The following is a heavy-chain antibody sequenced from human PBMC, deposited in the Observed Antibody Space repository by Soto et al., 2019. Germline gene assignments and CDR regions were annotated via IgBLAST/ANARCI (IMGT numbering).Heavy chain of an antibody. Sequence: QVQLVQSGAEVKKPGASVKVSCKASGYTFTSYGISWVRQAPGRGLEWMGWISAYNGNTNYAQKLQGRVTMTTDTSTSTAYMELRSLRSDDTAVYYCARMGHVPWRYCSGGSCPDNWFDPWGQGTLVTVSS. CDR3: ARMGHVPWRYCSGGSCPDNWFDP. V-gene: IGHV1-18*01. CDR2: ISAYNGNT. D-gene: IGHD2-15*01. CDR1: GYTFTSYG. J-gene: IGHJ5*02.